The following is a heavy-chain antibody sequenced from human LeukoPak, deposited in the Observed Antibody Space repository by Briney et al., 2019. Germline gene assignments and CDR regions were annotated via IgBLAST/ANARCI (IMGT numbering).Heavy chain of an antibody. Sequence: SETLSLTCAVYGGSFSGYYWSWIRQPPGKGLEWIGEINHSGSTNYNPSLKSRVTISVDTSKNQFSLKLSSVTAADTAVYYCARRRVITFGGVIGFDYWGQGTLVTVSS. CDR2: INHSGST. CDR1: GGSFSGYY. D-gene: IGHD3-16*02. V-gene: IGHV4-34*01. J-gene: IGHJ4*02. CDR3: ARRRVITFGGVIGFDY.